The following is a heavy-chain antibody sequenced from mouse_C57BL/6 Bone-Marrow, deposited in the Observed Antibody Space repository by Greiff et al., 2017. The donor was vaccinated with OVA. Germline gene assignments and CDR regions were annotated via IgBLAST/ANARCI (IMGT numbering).Heavy chain of an antibody. CDR1: GFTFSDFY. V-gene: IGHV7-1*01. Sequence: EVQLVESGGGLVQSGRSLRLSCATSGFTFSDFYMEWVRQAPGKGLEWIAASRNKANDYTTEYSASVKGRFIVSRDTSPSILYLQMNALRAEDTAIYYCARDAAYDGYYYAMDYWGQGTSVTVSS. CDR2: SRNKANDYTT. J-gene: IGHJ4*01. CDR3: ARDAAYDGYYYAMDY. D-gene: IGHD2-3*01.